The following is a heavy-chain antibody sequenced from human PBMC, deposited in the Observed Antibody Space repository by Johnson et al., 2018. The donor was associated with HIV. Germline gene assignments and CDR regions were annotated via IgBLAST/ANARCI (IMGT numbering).Heavy chain of an antibody. Sequence: VQLVESGGGLVQPGGSLRLSCAASGFTFSSYWMSWVRQAPGKGLEWVSVIYSGGSTYYADSVKGRFTISRDNSKNTLYLQMKSLRAEDTAGYYCARDAVISSGWYNVDAFDIWGQGTMVTVSS. CDR2: IYSGGST. D-gene: IGHD6-19*01. V-gene: IGHV3-66*01. CDR1: GFTFSSYW. J-gene: IGHJ3*02. CDR3: ARDAVISSGWYNVDAFDI.